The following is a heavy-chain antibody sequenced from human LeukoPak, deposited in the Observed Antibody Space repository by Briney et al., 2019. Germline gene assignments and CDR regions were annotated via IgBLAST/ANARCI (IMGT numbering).Heavy chain of an antibody. Sequence: ASVKASCKASGYTFTGYYLHWVRQAPGQGLEWMGWINPNSGGTNYAQKFQGRVTMTRDTSISTAYMELSSLRSDDTAVYYCARGGKWLAHYYYYGMDVWGQGTTVTVSS. CDR2: INPNSGGT. J-gene: IGHJ6*02. V-gene: IGHV1-2*02. CDR3: ARGGKWLAHYYYYGMDV. D-gene: IGHD6-19*01. CDR1: GYTFTGYY.